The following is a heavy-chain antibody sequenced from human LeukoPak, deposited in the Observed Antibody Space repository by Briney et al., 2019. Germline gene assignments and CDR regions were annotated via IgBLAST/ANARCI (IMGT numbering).Heavy chain of an antibody. CDR1: GYTFTTYD. CDR3: ARDGYFDL. V-gene: IGHV1-18*01. CDR2: ISAHNGNT. J-gene: IGHJ2*01. Sequence: ASVKVSCKASGYTFTTYDIAWVRQAPGQGLEWMGWISAHNGNTNYAQSLQGRVTMTTDTSTNTAYMELRSLRSDDTAVYYCARDGYFDLWGRGTLVTVSS.